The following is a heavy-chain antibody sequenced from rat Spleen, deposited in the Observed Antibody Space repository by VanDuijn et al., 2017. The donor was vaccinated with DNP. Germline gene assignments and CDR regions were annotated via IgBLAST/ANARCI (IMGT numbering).Heavy chain of an antibody. D-gene: IGHD1-12*02. Sequence: EVQLVESGGGLVQPGRSLKLSCAASGFTFSDYNMAWVRQAPQKGLEWVATIIYDGSRTYYRASVRGRFTISRDNAKNTQYLQMDSLRSEDTATYYCARHYYDGSYYFDYWGQGVMVTVSS. V-gene: IGHV5S10*01. CDR2: IIYDGSRT. J-gene: IGHJ2*01. CDR3: ARHYYDGSYYFDY. CDR1: GFTFSDYN.